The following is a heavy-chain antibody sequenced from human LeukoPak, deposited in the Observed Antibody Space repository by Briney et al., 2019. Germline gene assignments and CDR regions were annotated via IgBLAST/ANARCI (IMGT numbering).Heavy chain of an antibody. Sequence: TSETLSLTCTVSGGSISSGSYYWSWIRQPAGRGLEWIGRIYTSGSTNYNPSLKSRVTISVDTSKNRFSLKLSSVTAADTAVYYCAREDGVQTFDYWGQGTLVTVSS. CDR3: AREDGVQTFDY. D-gene: IGHD2-8*01. V-gene: IGHV4-61*02. CDR2: IYTSGST. J-gene: IGHJ4*02. CDR1: GGSISSGSYY.